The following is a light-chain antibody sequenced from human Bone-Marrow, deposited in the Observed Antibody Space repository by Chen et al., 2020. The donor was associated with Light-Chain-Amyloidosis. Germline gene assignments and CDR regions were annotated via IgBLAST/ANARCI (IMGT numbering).Light chain of an antibody. CDR3: QQYYTSPRT. CDR2: WAS. J-gene: IGKJ1*01. V-gene: IGKV4-1*01. CDR1: QSVLYTSNNKNY. Sequence: DIVMTQSPDSLAVSLGERATINCKSSQSVLYTSNNKNYLAWYQQKPGQPPRLLIYWASTRGSGVPERFSGRGSGTDFTLPISSLQAEDVAVYYCQQYYTSPRTFGQGSKVEI.